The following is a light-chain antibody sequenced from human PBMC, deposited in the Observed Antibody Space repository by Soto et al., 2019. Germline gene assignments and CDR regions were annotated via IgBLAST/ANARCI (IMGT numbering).Light chain of an antibody. Sequence: DIQLTQAPSFLSASVGDRVTITCRASQGISSYLAWYQQKPGKAPKLLIYDVSTLQSGVPSRFSGSGSGREFTLRISSLQPEDFATYHCRQLNSDPIPFGQRTRLEIK. CDR2: DVS. CDR3: RQLNSDPIP. CDR1: QGISSY. J-gene: IGKJ5*01. V-gene: IGKV1-9*01.